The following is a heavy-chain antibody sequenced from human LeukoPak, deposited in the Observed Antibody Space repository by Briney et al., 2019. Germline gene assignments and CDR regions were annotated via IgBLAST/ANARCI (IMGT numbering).Heavy chain of an antibody. CDR2: IYDSGST. V-gene: IGHV4-59*01. J-gene: IGHJ4*02. CDR1: GGPLSAYY. CDR3: ATGETGSTLGGY. D-gene: IGHD1-1*01. Sequence: SETLSLTCTVSGGPLSAYYWTWIRQPPGKGLEWIGYIYDSGSTNYNPSLKSRVTISVDTSKNQFSLKLTSVTAADTAVYYCATGETGSTLGGYWGQGTLVTVSP.